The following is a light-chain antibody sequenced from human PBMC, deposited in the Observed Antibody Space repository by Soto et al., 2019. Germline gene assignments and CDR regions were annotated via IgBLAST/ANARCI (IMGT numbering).Light chain of an antibody. CDR3: QKYNTAPLT. J-gene: IGKJ4*01. CDR2: GIS. V-gene: IGKV1-27*01. CDR1: QSFSTY. Sequence: DFQITQSPSSLSASVGDRVTMTCRASQSFSTYLAWYQQKPGKVPKLLISGISTLQSGVPSRFSGSGYGTEFTLTISNLQPEDVATYYCQKYNTAPLTFGGGTKVDNK.